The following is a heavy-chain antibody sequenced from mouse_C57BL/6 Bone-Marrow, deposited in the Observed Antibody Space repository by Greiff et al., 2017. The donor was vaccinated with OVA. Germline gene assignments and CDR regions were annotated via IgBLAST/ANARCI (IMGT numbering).Heavy chain of an antibody. V-gene: IGHV1-64*01. CDR2: IHPNSGST. D-gene: IGHD2-12*01. J-gene: IGHJ2*01. Sequence: QVQLQQPGAELVKPGASVKLSCKASGYTFTSYWMHWVKQRPGQGLEWIGMIHPNSGSTNYNEKFKSKATLTVDKSSSTAYMQLSSLTSEDSAVDYCARSGYSYYFDYWGQGTTLTVSS. CDR1: GYTFTSYW. CDR3: ARSGYSYYFDY.